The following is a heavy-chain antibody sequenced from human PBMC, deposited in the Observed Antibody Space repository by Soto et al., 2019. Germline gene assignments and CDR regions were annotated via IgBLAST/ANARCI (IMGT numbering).Heavy chain of an antibody. D-gene: IGHD1-7*01. Sequence: PGGSLRLSCAASGFTFSSYAISWVRQATGKGLEWVSAISGSGGSTYYADSVKGRFTISRDNSKNTLYLQMNSLRAEDTAVYYCAKGNPNWNYGVFYYYYYYMDVWGKGTTVTVSS. CDR2: ISGSGGST. J-gene: IGHJ6*03. CDR3: AKGNPNWNYGVFYYYYYYMDV. V-gene: IGHV3-23*01. CDR1: GFTFSSYA.